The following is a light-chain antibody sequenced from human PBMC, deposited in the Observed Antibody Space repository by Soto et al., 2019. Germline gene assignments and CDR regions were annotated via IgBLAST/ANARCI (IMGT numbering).Light chain of an antibody. V-gene: IGLV2-14*01. Sequence: QSALTQPASVSGSPGQSITISCTGTSSDAGGYNYVSWYQQHPGKAPKLMIYDVSNRPSGVSNRFSGSKSGNTASLTISGLQAEDEADYYCSSYTSSSRIFGTGTKLTVL. J-gene: IGLJ1*01. CDR3: SSYTSSSRI. CDR1: SSDAGGYNY. CDR2: DVS.